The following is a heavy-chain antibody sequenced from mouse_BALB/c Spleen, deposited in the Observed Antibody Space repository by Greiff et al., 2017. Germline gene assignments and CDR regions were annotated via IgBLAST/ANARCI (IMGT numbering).Heavy chain of an antibody. CDR3: ARGGDYERDAMDY. Sequence: EVQLVESGGGLVKPGGSLKLSCAASGFTFSSYAMSWVRQSPEKRLEWVAEISSGGSYTYYPDTVTGRFTISRDNAKNTLYLEMSSLRSEDTAMYYCARGGDYERDAMDYWGQGTSVTVSS. D-gene: IGHD2-4*01. J-gene: IGHJ4*01. CDR2: ISSGGSYT. V-gene: IGHV5-9-4*01. CDR1: GFTFSSYA.